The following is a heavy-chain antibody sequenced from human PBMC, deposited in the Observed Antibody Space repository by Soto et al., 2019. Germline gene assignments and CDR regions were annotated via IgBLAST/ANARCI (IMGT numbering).Heavy chain of an antibody. V-gene: IGHV5-51*01. CDR3: ARLRVLGHMVGNWFDP. CDR2: IYPGDSDT. D-gene: IGHD2-15*01. Sequence: GESLKISCKGSGYSFTSYWIGWVRQMPGKGLEWMGIIYPGDSDTRYSPSFQGQVTISADKSISTAYLQWSSLKASDTAMYYCARLRVLGHMVGNWFDPWGQGTLVTVSS. CDR1: GYSFTSYW. J-gene: IGHJ5*02.